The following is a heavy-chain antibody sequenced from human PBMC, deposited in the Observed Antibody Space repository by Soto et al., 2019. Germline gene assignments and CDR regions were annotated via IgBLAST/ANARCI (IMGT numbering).Heavy chain of an antibody. V-gene: IGHV1-8*01. CDR1: GYTFTSYD. Sequence: EASVKVSCKASGYTFTSYDINWVRQATGQGLEWMGWMNPNSGNTGYAQKFQGRVTMTRNTSISTAYMELSSLRSEDTAVYYCARGLVEWYGFWSDYGMDVWGQGTTVTVSS. D-gene: IGHD3-3*01. J-gene: IGHJ6*02. CDR3: ARGLVEWYGFWSDYGMDV. CDR2: MNPNSGNT.